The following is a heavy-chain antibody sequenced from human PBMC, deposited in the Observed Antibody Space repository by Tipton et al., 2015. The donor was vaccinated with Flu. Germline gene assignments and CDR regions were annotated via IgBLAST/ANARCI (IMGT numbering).Heavy chain of an antibody. CDR1: GGSISSYY. V-gene: IGHV4-59*12. Sequence: TLSLTCTVSGGSISSYYWYWIRQPPGKRLEWIGYIFHTGSNNYNPSLQSRVTISVDSSKNQFSLKLTSVTAADTAVYYCARDLGGGSGWYRYFDFWGQGTLVTVSS. J-gene: IGHJ4*02. CDR2: IFHTGSN. D-gene: IGHD6-19*01. CDR3: ARDLGGGSGWYRYFDF.